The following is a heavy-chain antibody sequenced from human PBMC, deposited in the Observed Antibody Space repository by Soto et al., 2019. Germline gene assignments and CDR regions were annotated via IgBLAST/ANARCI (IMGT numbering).Heavy chain of an antibody. CDR2: FYSSGSI. J-gene: IGHJ5*02. V-gene: IGHV4-31*03. CDR1: GYSITAGGYY. CDR3: ARMYSSGSGWFHP. Sequence: SETLSLTCFVSGYSITAGGYYWSWIRHHPGKGLEWIGSFYSSGSIIYNPSLRSRVSISGDTSSNQFSMSLTSVTAADTARYYCARMYSSGSGWFHPWGQGXLVTVSS. D-gene: IGHD6-19*01.